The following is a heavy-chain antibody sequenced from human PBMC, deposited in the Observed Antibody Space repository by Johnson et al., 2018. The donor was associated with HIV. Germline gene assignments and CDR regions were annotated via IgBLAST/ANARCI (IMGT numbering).Heavy chain of an antibody. D-gene: IGHD1-26*01. CDR1: GFTFSSYA. Sequence: VQLVESGGGVVQPGRSLRLSCAASGFTFSSYAMSWVRQAPGKGLEWVSAISGSGGSTYYADSVKGRFTISRDNSKNTLYLQMNSLRTEDTALYYCAKEAPGRWDLPIWAAFDIWGQGTMVTVSS. J-gene: IGHJ3*02. CDR2: ISGSGGST. CDR3: AKEAPGRWDLPIWAAFDI. V-gene: IGHV3-23*04.